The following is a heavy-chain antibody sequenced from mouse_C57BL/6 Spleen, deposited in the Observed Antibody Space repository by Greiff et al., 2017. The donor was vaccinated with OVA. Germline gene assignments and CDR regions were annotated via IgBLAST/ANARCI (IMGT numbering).Heavy chain of an antibody. V-gene: IGHV1-55*01. Sequence: VQLQQPGAELVKPGASVKMSCKASGYTFTSYWITWVKQRPGQGLEWIGDIYPGSGSTNYNEKFKSKATLTVATSSSTAYMQLSSLTSEDSAVYYCARGAQATFAYWGQGTLVTVSA. CDR2: IYPGSGST. D-gene: IGHD3-2*02. J-gene: IGHJ3*01. CDR1: GYTFTSYW. CDR3: ARGAQATFAY.